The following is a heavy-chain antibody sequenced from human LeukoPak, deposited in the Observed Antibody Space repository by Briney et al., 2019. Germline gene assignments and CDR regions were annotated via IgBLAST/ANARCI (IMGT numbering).Heavy chain of an antibody. CDR3: ARSNTAMGLPLLVDY. CDR1: GYSFTSYW. J-gene: IGHJ4*02. Sequence: GESLKISCKGSGYSFTSYWIGWVRQMPGKGLEWMGTIYPGDSDTRYSPSFQGQVTISAAKSISTAYLQWSSLKASDTAMYYCARSNTAMGLPLLVDYWGQGTLVTVSS. V-gene: IGHV5-51*01. D-gene: IGHD5-18*01. CDR2: IYPGDSDT.